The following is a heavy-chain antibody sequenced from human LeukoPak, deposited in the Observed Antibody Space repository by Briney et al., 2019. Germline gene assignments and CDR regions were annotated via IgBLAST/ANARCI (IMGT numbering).Heavy chain of an antibody. CDR2: INPNSGGT. Sequence: ASVKVSCKASGYTFTGYYMHWVRQAPGQGLEWMGWINPNSGGTNYAQKFQGRVTMTRDTSISTAYMELSRLRSDDTAVYYCARDLPTVTQLTPYYYYYGMDVWGQGTTVTVSS. J-gene: IGHJ6*02. V-gene: IGHV1-2*02. CDR3: ARDLPTVTQLTPYYYYYGMDV. D-gene: IGHD4-17*01. CDR1: GYTFTGYY.